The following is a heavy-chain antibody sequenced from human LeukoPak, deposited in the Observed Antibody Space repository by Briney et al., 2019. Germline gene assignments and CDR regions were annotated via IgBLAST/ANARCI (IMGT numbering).Heavy chain of an antibody. V-gene: IGHV1-8*03. CDR1: GYTFTTYD. CDR2: MNPKSGDA. D-gene: IGHD2-21*01. CDR3: ARGPFGNCGGGPCHFRDIDNWYDP. J-gene: IGHJ5*02. Sequence: ASVKVSCKASGYTFTTYDINWVRQAAGQGFEWMGWMNPKSGDAGYADKFQGRVAITRDTSINTAYLELSALTSDDTAVYYCARGPFGNCGGGPCHFRDIDNWYDPWGQAPWSPSPQ.